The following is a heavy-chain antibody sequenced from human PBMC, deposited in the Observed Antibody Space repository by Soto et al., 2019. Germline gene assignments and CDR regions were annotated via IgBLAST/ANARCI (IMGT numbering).Heavy chain of an antibody. CDR2: INAGNGNT. CDR3: ARDVIGSGWYIGSAAFDY. CDR1: GYTFTIYA. J-gene: IGHJ4*02. Sequence: GASVKVSCTASGYTFTIYAMHWVRQAPGQRLEWMGWINAGNGNTKYSQKFQGRVTITRDTSASTAYMELSSLRSEDTAVYYCARDVIGSGWYIGSAAFDYWGQGTLVTVSS. D-gene: IGHD6-19*01. V-gene: IGHV1-3*01.